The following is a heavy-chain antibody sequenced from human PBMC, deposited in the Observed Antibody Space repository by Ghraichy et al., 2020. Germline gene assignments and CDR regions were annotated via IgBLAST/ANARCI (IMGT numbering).Heavy chain of an antibody. D-gene: IGHD3-10*01. Sequence: SETLSLTCTVSGGSISSSSYYWGWIRQPPGKGLEWIGSIYYSGSTYYNPSLKSRVTISVDTSKNQFSLKLSSVTAADTAVYYCARHAGSGKSWFDPWGQGTLVTVSS. CDR1: GGSISSSSYY. V-gene: IGHV4-39*01. CDR3: ARHAGSGKSWFDP. J-gene: IGHJ5*02. CDR2: IYYSGST.